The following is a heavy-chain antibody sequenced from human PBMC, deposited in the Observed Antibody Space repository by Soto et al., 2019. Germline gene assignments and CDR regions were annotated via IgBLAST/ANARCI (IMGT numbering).Heavy chain of an antibody. V-gene: IGHV3-23*01. D-gene: IGHD3-10*01. J-gene: IGHJ6*02. CDR1: GFTFSSCT. CDR3: AKASNSGDPSDV. CDR2: ISGTGGST. Sequence: GGSLRLSCAASGFTFSSCTMSWVRQAPGKGLEWVSAISGTGGSTYFADSVKGRFTISRDNSRNTLYLQMNSLRADDTAVYYCAKASNSGDPSDVWGQGTTVTVSS.